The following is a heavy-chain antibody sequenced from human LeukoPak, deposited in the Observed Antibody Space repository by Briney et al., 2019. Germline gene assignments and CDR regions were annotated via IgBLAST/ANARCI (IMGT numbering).Heavy chain of an antibody. Sequence: ASVTVSCKASGYTFTGYYMHWVRQAPGQGLEWMGWINPNSGGTNSAQKFQGRVTMTWDTSISTAYMELSSLRSDDTAGYYCTSDTYYYDSTGLGHWFDPWGQGTLVTVSS. CDR1: GYTFTGYY. J-gene: IGHJ5*02. CDR2: INPNSGGT. CDR3: TSDTYYYDSTGLGHWFDP. V-gene: IGHV1-2*02. D-gene: IGHD3-22*01.